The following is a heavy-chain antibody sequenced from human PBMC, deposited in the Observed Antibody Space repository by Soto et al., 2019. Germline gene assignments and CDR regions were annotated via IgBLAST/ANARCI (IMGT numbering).Heavy chain of an antibody. Sequence: PSETLSLTCTVSGASISGFYWSWIRKAAGKGLEWIGRIYATGTTDYNPSRKSRVMMSVDTSKKQFSLKLRSVTAADTAVYSCVRDGTKTLRDWFDPWGQGISVTVSS. D-gene: IGHD1-1*01. V-gene: IGHV4-4*07. CDR2: IYATGTT. CDR3: VRDGTKTLRDWFDP. CDR1: GASISGFY. J-gene: IGHJ5*02.